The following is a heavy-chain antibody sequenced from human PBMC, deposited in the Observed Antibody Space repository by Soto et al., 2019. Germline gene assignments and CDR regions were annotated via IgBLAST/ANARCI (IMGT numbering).Heavy chain of an antibody. J-gene: IGHJ4*02. V-gene: IGHV3-48*02. Sequence: EVQLVESGGGLVQPGGSLRLSCTASGFTFRNFGMNWVRQAPGKGLEWVPYIGAGSDTILYADSVKGRFTISRDDARNSLFLQMNSLRDEDTAVYYCARGEEVGYWGQGTLVTVSA. D-gene: IGHD2-21*01. CDR1: GFTFRNFG. CDR2: IGAGSDTI. CDR3: ARGEEVGY.